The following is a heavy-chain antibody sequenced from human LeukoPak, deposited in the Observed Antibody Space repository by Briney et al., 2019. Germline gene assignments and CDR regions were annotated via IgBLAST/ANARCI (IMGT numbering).Heavy chain of an antibody. Sequence: PGRSLRHSCAASGFTFSTYAMHWVRQPPGKGLEWVAVISHDGSNEYYADSVKGRFTISRDNSKNTLSLQMNSLRGDDTAVYYCARSYDSSGYYSFDCWGQGTLVTVSS. CDR2: ISHDGSNE. CDR1: GFTFSTYA. J-gene: IGHJ4*02. CDR3: ARSYDSSGYYSFDC. V-gene: IGHV3-30-3*01. D-gene: IGHD3-22*01.